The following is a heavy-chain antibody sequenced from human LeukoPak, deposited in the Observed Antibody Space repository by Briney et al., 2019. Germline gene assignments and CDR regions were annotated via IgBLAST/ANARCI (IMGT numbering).Heavy chain of an antibody. CDR1: GFTFSSYA. CDR3: AKGPRVPAADYYFDC. J-gene: IGHJ4*02. V-gene: IGHV3-23*01. D-gene: IGHD2-2*01. CDR2: ISGSGGTT. Sequence: GGSLRLSCAASGFTFSSYAMTWVRQAPGKGLEWVSAISGSGGTTYYADSVKGRFTISRDNSKNTLSLLMNSRRAEDAAVYYCAKGPRVPAADYYFDCWGQGTLVTVSS.